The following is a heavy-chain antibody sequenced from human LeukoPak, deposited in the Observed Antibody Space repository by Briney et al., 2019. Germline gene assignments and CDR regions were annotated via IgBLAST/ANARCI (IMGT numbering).Heavy chain of an antibody. Sequence: GESLKISCKGSGYSFTSYWIGCVRQMPGKGLEWMGIIYPGDSDTRYSPSFQGQVTISADKSISTAYLQWSSLKASDTAMYYCARAHGGSSLRGGWFDPWGQGTLVTVSS. CDR2: IYPGDSDT. V-gene: IGHV5-51*01. CDR3: ARAHGGSSLRGGWFDP. D-gene: IGHD6-13*01. J-gene: IGHJ5*02. CDR1: GYSFTSYW.